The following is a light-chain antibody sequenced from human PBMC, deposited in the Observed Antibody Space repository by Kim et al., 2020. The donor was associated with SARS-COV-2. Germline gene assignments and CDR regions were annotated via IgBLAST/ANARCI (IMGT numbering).Light chain of an antibody. CDR3: QQYSSAPPLT. CDR1: QSVSSNY. CDR2: GAS. Sequence: PGERATSSCRASQSVSSNYLAWYQQKLGQAPRLLIYGASSRATGIPDRFSGSGSGTEFTLTISRLEPEDFAVYYCQQYSSAPPLTFGGGTKVDIK. J-gene: IGKJ4*01. V-gene: IGKV3-20*01.